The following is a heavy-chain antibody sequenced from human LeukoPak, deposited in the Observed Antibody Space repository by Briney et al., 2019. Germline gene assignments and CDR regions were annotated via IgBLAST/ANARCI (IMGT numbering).Heavy chain of an antibody. CDR3: ASSITVTTLDY. V-gene: IGHV4-59*01. Sequence: PSETLSLTCTVSGGSIRSYYWSWIRQPPGKALEWIGYIFYSGSTDYNPSLKSRVTISVDTSKNQFSLKLSSVTAADTAVYYCASSITVTTLDYWGQGTLVTVSS. CDR1: GGSIRSYY. CDR2: IFYSGST. J-gene: IGHJ4*02. D-gene: IGHD4-17*01.